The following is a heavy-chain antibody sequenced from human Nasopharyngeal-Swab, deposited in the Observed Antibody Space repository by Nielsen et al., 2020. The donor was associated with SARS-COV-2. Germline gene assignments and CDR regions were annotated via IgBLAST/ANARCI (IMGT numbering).Heavy chain of an antibody. J-gene: IGHJ4*02. D-gene: IGHD6-13*01. Sequence: GESLKISCAASGFTFSNFYMNWVRQAPGKGLEWVSSISRSGDIYYADSVKGRFTIYRDNAKNSLYLQLNSLRADDTAVYYCARDPPIAPAGSGYFDSWGQGTLVTVSS. V-gene: IGHV3-69-1*01. CDR3: ARDPPIAPAGSGYFDS. CDR1: GFTFSNFY. CDR2: ISRSGDI.